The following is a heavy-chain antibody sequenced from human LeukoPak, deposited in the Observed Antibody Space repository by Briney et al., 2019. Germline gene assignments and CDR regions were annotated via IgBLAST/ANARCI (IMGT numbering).Heavy chain of an antibody. V-gene: IGHV1-2*02. J-gene: IGHJ4*02. CDR3: ARMLNGAYDV. CDR1: GYTFTGPY. D-gene: IGHD5-12*01. CDR2: INPNSGGT. Sequence: ASVKVSCKASGYTFTGPYMHWVRQAPGQGLEWMGWINPNSGGTNYEQNFQGRVTMTRDTSFSTAHMEVSRLRSDDTAVYYCARMLNGAYDVWGQGTLVTVSS.